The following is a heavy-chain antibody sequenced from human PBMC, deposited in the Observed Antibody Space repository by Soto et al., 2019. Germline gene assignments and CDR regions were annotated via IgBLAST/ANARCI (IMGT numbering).Heavy chain of an antibody. V-gene: IGHV3-30*18. CDR2: ISYDGSNK. D-gene: IGHD3-22*01. Sequence: QVQLVESGGGVVQPGRSLRLSCAVSGFTFSSYGMHWVRQAPGKGLEWVAVISYDGSNKYYADSVKGRFTISRDNSKHTLYLQMNSLRAEDTAVYYCANDPDMRYSSGYYHPAYGGQGTLVTVSS. CDR1: GFTFSSYG. CDR3: ANDPDMRYSSGYYHPAY. J-gene: IGHJ4*02.